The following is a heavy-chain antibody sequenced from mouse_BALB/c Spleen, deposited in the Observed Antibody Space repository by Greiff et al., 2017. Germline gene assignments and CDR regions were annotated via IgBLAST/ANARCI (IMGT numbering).Heavy chain of an antibody. V-gene: IGHV1S56*01. J-gene: IGHJ4*01. CDR1: GYTFTSYY. D-gene: IGHD2-3*01. Sequence: QVQLKESGPELVKPGASVRISCKASGYTFTSYYIHWVKQRPGQGLEWIGWIYPGNVNTKYNEKFKGKATLTADKSSSTAYMQLSSLTSEDSAVYFCAKGGYYGYYAMDYWGQGTSVTVSS. CDR3: AKGGYYGYYAMDY. CDR2: IYPGNVNT.